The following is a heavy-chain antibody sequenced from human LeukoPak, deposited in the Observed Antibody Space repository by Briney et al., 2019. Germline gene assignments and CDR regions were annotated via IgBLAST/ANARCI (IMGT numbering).Heavy chain of an antibody. CDR3: ARDSLAVTTPYYYGMDV. CDR2: ISAYNGNT. CDR1: GYTFTSYG. V-gene: IGHV1-18*01. J-gene: IGHJ6*02. D-gene: IGHD4-17*01. Sequence: ASVKVSCKASGYTFTSYGISWVRQAPGQGPEWMGWISAYNGNTNYAQKLQGRVTMTTDTSTSTAYMELRSLRSDDTAVYYCARDSLAVTTPYYYGMDVWGQGTTVTVSS.